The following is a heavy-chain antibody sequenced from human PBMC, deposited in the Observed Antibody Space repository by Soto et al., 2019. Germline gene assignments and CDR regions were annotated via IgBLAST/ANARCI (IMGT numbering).Heavy chain of an antibody. V-gene: IGHV3-21*01. CDR2: IGGRSNDI. Sequence: GGSLRLSCAASGFSFRNYRMNWVRQAPGKGLQWVSSIGGRSNDIYYGDSVRGRFTISRDNAKSSVYLQMNSLRAADTAVYYCARDLVPLDYYDSSGYMGGYGMDVWGQGTTVTVSS. J-gene: IGHJ6*01. D-gene: IGHD3-22*01. CDR1: GFSFRNYR. CDR3: ARDLVPLDYYDSSGYMGGYGMDV.